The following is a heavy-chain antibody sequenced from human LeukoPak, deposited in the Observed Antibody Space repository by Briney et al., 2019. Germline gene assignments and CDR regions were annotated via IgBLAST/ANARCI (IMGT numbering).Heavy chain of an antibody. V-gene: IGHV4-59*01. CDR3: ARGWSYYDSSGYHY. Sequence: SETLSLTCTVSGGSISSYYWSWIRQPPGKGLEWIGYIYYSGSTNYNPSLKSRVTISVDMSKNQFSLKLSSVTAADTAVYYCARGWSYYDSSGYHYWGQGTLVTVSS. CDR1: GGSISSYY. J-gene: IGHJ4*02. D-gene: IGHD3-22*01. CDR2: IYYSGST.